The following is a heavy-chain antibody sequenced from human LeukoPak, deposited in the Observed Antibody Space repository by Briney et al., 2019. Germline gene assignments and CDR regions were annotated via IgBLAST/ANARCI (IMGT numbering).Heavy chain of an antibody. V-gene: IGHV3-33*01. J-gene: IGHJ4*02. CDR3: ARDQPPGFFDY. Sequence: GRSLRLSCAASGFTFSSYGMHWVRQAPGKGLEWVAVTWYDGSNKYYADSVKGRFTISRDNSKNTLYLQMNSLRAEDTAVYYCARDQPPGFFDYWGQGTLVTVSS. CDR2: TWYDGSNK. CDR1: GFTFSSYG.